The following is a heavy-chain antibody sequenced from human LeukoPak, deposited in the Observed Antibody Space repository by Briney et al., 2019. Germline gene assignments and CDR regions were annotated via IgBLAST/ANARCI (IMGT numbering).Heavy chain of an antibody. CDR2: INPSGGST. CDR3: ARDLATVTTRWEYFQH. Sequence: ASVKVSCKASGYTFTGYYMHWVRQAPGQGLEWMGIINPSGGSTSYAQKFQGRVTMTRDMSTSTVYMELSSLRSEDTAVYYCARDLATVTTRWEYFQHWGQGTLVTVSS. J-gene: IGHJ1*01. V-gene: IGHV1-46*01. D-gene: IGHD4-17*01. CDR1: GYTFTGYY.